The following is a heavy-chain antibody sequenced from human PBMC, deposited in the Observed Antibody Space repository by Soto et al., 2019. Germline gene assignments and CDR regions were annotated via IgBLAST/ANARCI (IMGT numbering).Heavy chain of an antibody. D-gene: IGHD3-10*01. V-gene: IGHV1-69*13. CDR3: ASPPYGSGISWKHVYYYGMDV. J-gene: IGHJ6*02. Sequence: GASVKVSCKASGGTFSSYAISWVRQAPGQGLEWMGGIIPIFGTANYAQKFQGRVTITADESTSTAYMELSSLRSEDTAVYYCASPPYGSGISWKHVYYYGMDVWGQGTTVTVSS. CDR2: IIPIFGTA. CDR1: GGTFSSYA.